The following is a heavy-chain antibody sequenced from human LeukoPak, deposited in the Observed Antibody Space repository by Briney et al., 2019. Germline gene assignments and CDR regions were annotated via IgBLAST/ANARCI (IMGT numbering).Heavy chain of an antibody. CDR2: ISSSSNTI. D-gene: IGHD3/OR15-3a*01. CDR1: GFTFSSYS. CDR3: AKVRLRGLVIMYYFDY. Sequence: GGSLRLSCAASGFTFSSYSMNWVRQAPGKGLEWVSYISSSSNTIYYADSVKGRFTISRDNAKNSLYLQMNSLRAEDTAVYYCAKVRLRGLVIMYYFDYWGQGTLVTVSS. J-gene: IGHJ4*02. V-gene: IGHV3-48*04.